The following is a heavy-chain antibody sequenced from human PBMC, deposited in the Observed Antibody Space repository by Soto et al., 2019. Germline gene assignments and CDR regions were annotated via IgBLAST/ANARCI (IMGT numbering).Heavy chain of an antibody. V-gene: IGHV4-34*01. CDR2: INHSGST. CDR1: GGSFSGYY. Sequence: QVQLQQWGAGLLKPSETLSLTCAVYGGSFSGYYWSWIRQPPGKGLEWIGEINHSGSTNYNPSLKSRVTISVDTSKNQFSLKLSSVTAADTAVYYCARVGYVEMAAYFDYWGQGTLVTVSS. D-gene: IGHD2-15*01. J-gene: IGHJ4*02. CDR3: ARVGYVEMAAYFDY.